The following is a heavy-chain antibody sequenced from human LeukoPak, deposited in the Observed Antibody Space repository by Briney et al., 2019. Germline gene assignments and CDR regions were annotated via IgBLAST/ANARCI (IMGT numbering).Heavy chain of an antibody. CDR1: EFSVRRYG. Sequence: PGGSLTLSWAASEFSVRRYGMHWVRQPPGRGLEWVAVIWCDGGNKRYADSVEGRFTISRDNSKNMLYLQMNSLRAEDTAVYYCARDPPENTWFGYFDYWGQKALVTVSS. V-gene: IGHV3-33*01. CDR3: ARDPPENTWFGYFDY. D-gene: IGHD3-10*01. J-gene: IGHJ4*02. CDR2: IWCDGGNK.